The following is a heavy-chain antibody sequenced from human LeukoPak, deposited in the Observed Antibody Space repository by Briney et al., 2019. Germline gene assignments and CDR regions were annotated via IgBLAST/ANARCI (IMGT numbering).Heavy chain of an antibody. CDR3: ASSPGGYCSSASCYTGGYFDY. Sequence: SEXLSLTCTVSGGSISSSTYYWVWLRQPPGKGREWLGSIYYNGNTYYNPSLKSRVTISVDKSKKQFSLRLSSVTATDRAVYYCASSPGGYCSSASCYTGGYFDYWGQGSLVTVSS. V-gene: IGHV4-39*01. D-gene: IGHD2-2*02. J-gene: IGHJ4*02. CDR1: GGSISSSTYY. CDR2: IYYNGNT.